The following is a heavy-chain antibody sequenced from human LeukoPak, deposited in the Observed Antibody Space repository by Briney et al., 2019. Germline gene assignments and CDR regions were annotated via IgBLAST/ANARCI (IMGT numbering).Heavy chain of an antibody. CDR2: INPNSGGA. D-gene: IGHD6-19*01. Sequence: ASVKVSCKASGYTFTGYHIHWVRQAPGQGLEWMGWINPNSGGANSARKFLGRVSMTRDTSISTVYMDLTSLRSDDTAVYYCVRDSGSSGWDPTSFLDYWGRGTLVTVSS. CDR3: VRDSGSSGWDPTSFLDY. J-gene: IGHJ4*02. CDR1: GYTFTGYH. V-gene: IGHV1-2*02.